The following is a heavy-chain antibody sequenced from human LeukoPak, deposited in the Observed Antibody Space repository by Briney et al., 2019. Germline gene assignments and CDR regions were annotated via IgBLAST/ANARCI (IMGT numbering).Heavy chain of an antibody. CDR2: VHSSGDI. J-gene: IGHJ4*02. V-gene: IGHV4-61*02. CDR1: GVSITSGSYY. D-gene: IGHD3-16*01. CDR3: ARGASPKDAVFFDY. Sequence: SETLSLTCSVSGVSITSGSYYWGWIRQSAGKGLEWIGRVHSSGDIYHNAAFRSRAAVSGDASKNQFSVQLNSVTAADTAVYYCARGASPKDAVFFDYWGQGALITVSS.